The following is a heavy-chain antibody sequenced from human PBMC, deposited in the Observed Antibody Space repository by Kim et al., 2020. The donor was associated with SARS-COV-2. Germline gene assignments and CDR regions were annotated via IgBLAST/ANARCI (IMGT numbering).Heavy chain of an antibody. D-gene: IGHD5-18*01. CDR1: GGSISSSSYY. V-gene: IGHV4-39*01. CDR2: IYYSGST. CDR3: ARQGRRQLWLGSWFDP. J-gene: IGHJ5*02. Sequence: SETLSLTCTVSGGSISSSSYYWGWIRQPPGKGLEWIGSIYYSGSTYYNPSLKSRVTISVDTSKNQFSLKLSSVTAADTAVYYCARQGRRQLWLGSWFDPWGQGTLVTVSS.